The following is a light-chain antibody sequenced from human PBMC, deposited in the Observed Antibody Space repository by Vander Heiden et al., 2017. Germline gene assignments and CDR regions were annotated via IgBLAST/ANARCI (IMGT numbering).Light chain of an antibody. V-gene: IGLV3-21*02. CDR3: QVWDSSSDHV. J-gene: IGLJ1*01. CDR2: DDS. CDR1: TIGSKS. Sequence: SYVLTQPPSVSVAPGETARITCPGNTIGSKSVHWYQQKPGQAPMVVVYDDSDGPSGIPERFSGSNSGNTATLTISRVEAGEEADYYCQVWDSSSDHVFGTGTKVTVL.